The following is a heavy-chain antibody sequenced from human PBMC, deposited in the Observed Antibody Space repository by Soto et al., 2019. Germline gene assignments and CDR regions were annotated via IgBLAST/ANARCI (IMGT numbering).Heavy chain of an antibody. CDR2: INAGNGNT. D-gene: IGHD3-3*01. V-gene: IGHV1-3*01. CDR1: GYTFTSYA. CDR3: ARTSGYCLYDY. J-gene: IGHJ4*02. Sequence: QVQLVQSGAEVKKPGASVKVSCKASGYTFTSYAMHWVRQAPGQRLEWMGWINAGNGNTKYSQKFQGRVTITRDRSASTDYMELSSLRSEDTAVYYCARTSGYCLYDYWGQGTLVTVSS.